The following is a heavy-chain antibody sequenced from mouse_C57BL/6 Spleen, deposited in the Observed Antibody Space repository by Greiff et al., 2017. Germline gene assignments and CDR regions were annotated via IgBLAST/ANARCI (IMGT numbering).Heavy chain of an antibody. CDR2: ISNGGGST. CDR3: ARHGHYAMDY. J-gene: IGHJ4*01. V-gene: IGHV5-12*01. Sequence: DVQLVESGGGLVQPGGSLKLSCAASGFTFSDYYMYWVRQTPEKRLEWVAYISNGGGSTDYPDTVKGRITLSRDNAKNTLYLQMSRLKSEDTAMYYCARHGHYAMDYWGQGTSVTVSS. CDR1: GFTFSDYY.